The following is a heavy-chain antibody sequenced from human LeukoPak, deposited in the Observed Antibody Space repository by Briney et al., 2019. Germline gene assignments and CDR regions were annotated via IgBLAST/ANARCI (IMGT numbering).Heavy chain of an antibody. CDR1: GGSISSSSYY. J-gene: IGHJ5*02. Sequence: PSETLSLTCTVSGGSISSSSYYWGWIRQPPGKGLEWIGSIYYSGSTNYNPSLKSRVTISVDTSKNQFSLKPSSVTAADTAVYYCARCYDSSSWYLSGWDANWFDPWGQGTLVTVSS. V-gene: IGHV4-39*07. CDR2: IYYSGST. D-gene: IGHD6-13*01. CDR3: ARCYDSSSWYLSGWDANWFDP.